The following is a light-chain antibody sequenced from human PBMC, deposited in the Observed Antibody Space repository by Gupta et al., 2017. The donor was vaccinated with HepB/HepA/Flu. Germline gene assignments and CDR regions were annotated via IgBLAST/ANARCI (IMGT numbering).Light chain of an antibody. Sequence: QSALTQIASVSGSPGQSITISCTGTSSDVGSYNLVSWHQQSPGKVPKLMIFEVSKRPSGVSNRFSGSKSGNTASLTISGLQAEDEADYYCCSYAGSSTWVFGGGTKLTVL. CDR3: CSYAGSSTWV. V-gene: IGLV2-23*02. J-gene: IGLJ3*02. CDR1: SSDVGSYNL. CDR2: EVS.